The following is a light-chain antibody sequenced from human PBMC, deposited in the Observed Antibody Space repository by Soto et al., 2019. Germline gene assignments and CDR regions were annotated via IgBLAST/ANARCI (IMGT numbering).Light chain of an antibody. J-gene: IGKJ5*01. CDR2: GAS. Sequence: EIVLTQSPGTLSLSPGERATLSWRASQSVSSAYLAWYQQKPGQAPRLLIYGASSRATGIPDRFSGSGSGTDFTFIISRLEPEDFAVYYCQQYGSPPITFGQGTRLEIK. V-gene: IGKV3-20*01. CDR1: QSVSSAY. CDR3: QQYGSPPIT.